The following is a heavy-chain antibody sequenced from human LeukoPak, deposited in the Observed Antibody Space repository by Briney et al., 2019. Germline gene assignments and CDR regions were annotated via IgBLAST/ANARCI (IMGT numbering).Heavy chain of an antibody. Sequence: PGGSLRLSCAASGFTSSNHAMIWVRQAPGGGLEWVSSMSPGDGATYYADSVRGRFLLSRDSSQNIVYLQMNDLRVEDTALYYCARDQVALPGIPLDYWGQGTLVAVSS. CDR1: GFTSSNHA. V-gene: IGHV3-23*01. CDR3: ARDQVALPGIPLDY. J-gene: IGHJ4*02. CDR2: MSPGDGAT. D-gene: IGHD2-21*01.